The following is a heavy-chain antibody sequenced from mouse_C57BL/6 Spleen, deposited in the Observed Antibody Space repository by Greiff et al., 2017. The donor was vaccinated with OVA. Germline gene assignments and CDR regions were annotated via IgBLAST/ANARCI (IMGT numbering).Heavy chain of an antibody. D-gene: IGHD1-1*01. J-gene: IGHJ4*01. Sequence: QVQLKQPGAELVKPGASVKMSCKASGYTFTSYWITWVKQRPGQGLEWIGDIYPGSGSTNYNEKFKSKATLTVDTSSSTAYMQLSSLTSEDSAVYYCARWGITTVVATNAMDYWGQGTSVTVSS. CDR3: ARWGITTVVATNAMDY. CDR2: IYPGSGST. CDR1: GYTFTSYW. V-gene: IGHV1-55*01.